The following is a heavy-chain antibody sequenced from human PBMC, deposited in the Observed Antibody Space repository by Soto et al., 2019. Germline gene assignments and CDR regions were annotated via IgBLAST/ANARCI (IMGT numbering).Heavy chain of an antibody. CDR1: GGSISSYY. CDR3: ARGLQPLYFDY. CDR2: IYYSGST. Sequence: SETLSLTCTVSGGSISSYYWSWIRQPPGKGLEWIGYIYYSGSTNYNPSLKSRVTISVDTSKNQFSLKLSSVTAADTAVYYCARGLQPLYFDYWGQGTLVTVSS. J-gene: IGHJ4*02. V-gene: IGHV4-59*08. D-gene: IGHD1-1*01.